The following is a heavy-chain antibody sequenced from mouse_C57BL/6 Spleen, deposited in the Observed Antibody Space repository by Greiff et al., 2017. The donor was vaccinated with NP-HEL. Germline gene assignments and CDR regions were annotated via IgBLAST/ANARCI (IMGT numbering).Heavy chain of an antibody. J-gene: IGHJ4*01. CDR2: IYPGSGNT. Sequence: VQLQQSGAELVRPGASVKLSCKASGYTFTDYYINWVKQRPGQGLEWIARIYPGSGNTYYNEKFKGKATLTAEKSSSTAYMQLSSLTSEDSAVYFCARRSSGFYAMDYWGQGTSVTVSS. CDR1: GYTFTDYY. V-gene: IGHV1-76*01. CDR3: ARRSSGFYAMDY. D-gene: IGHD3-2*02.